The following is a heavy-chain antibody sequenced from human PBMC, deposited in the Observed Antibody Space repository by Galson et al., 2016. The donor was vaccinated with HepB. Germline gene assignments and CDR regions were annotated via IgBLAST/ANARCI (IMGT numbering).Heavy chain of an antibody. D-gene: IGHD3-16*01. Sequence: SETLSLTCIVSGGSVSSGLYYWSWIRQPPGKGLEWTGHIYYSGTTNYNPSLKSRVTISRDTPRNQFSLNLNSVTAADTAVYYCARDSGIWGRPRHSDAFNIWGQGTMVTVSS. CDR2: IYYSGTT. J-gene: IGHJ3*02. V-gene: IGHV4-61*01. CDR3: ARDSGIWGRPRHSDAFNI. CDR1: GGSVSSGLYY.